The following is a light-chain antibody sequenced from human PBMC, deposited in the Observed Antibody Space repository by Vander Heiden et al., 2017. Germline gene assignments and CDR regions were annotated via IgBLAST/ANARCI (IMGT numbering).Light chain of an antibody. Sequence: IQLTQSPSSLSASVGDRATIICRPSQAISRYLAWYQQKPGTAPKLLIYAASTLQRVVPSRCSGSASGTDFTLTSSILHPEDFATYYCQQLNSYPRTFGQGTKLEIK. J-gene: IGKJ2*01. CDR3: QQLNSYPRT. CDR2: AAS. V-gene: IGKV1-9*01. CDR1: QAISRY.